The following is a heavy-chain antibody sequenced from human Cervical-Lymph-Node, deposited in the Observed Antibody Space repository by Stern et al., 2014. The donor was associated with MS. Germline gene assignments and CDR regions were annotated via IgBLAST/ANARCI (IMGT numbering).Heavy chain of an antibody. CDR1: GASITSSY. J-gene: IGHJ5*02. V-gene: IGHV4-59*01. CDR3: ARATDL. CDR2: IYYSGTT. Sequence: QLQLQESGPGLLRPSETLSLTCTVSGASITSSYWSWIRHPPGKGLEWIGYIYYSGTTNYNASLKGRVAISIDTSKTQFSLRLSSVTAADTAVYYCARATDLWGQGTLVTVSS.